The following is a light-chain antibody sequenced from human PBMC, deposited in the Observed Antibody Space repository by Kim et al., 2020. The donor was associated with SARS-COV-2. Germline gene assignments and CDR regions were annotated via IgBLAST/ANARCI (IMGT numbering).Light chain of an antibody. J-gene: IGLJ2*01. CDR3: GSYTGSNNFAV. V-gene: IGLV2-8*01. CDR1: SSDVGGYND. CDR2: DVN. Sequence: QSVTISDAGTSSDVGGYNDVSWYQPRPGKAPKLMIYDVNKRPSGIPDRFSGSKSGNTASLTVSGLQAEDEADYYCGSYTGSNNFAVFGGGTQLTVL.